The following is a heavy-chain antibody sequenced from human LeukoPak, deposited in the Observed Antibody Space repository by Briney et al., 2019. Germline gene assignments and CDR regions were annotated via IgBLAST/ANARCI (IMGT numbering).Heavy chain of an antibody. CDR3: AKAWELERRHLDY. J-gene: IGHJ4*02. V-gene: IGHV3-23*01. D-gene: IGHD1-1*01. CDR1: GFTFSSYA. CDR2: ISGSGGST. Sequence: PGGSLRLSCAASGFTFSSYAMSWVRQAPGKGLEWVSAISGSGGSTYYADSVKGRFTISRDDSKNTLYLQMNSLRAEDTAVYYCAKAWELERRHLDYWGQGTLVTVSS.